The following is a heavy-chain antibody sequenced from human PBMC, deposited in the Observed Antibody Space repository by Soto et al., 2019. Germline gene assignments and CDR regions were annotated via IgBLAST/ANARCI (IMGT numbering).Heavy chain of an antibody. CDR2: LYDVDGT. D-gene: IGHD1-1*01. CDR3: ASWLEREHAYDI. Sequence: GGSLRLSCAALGLTVRGKKYITWVRQAPGKGLEWVSALYDVDGTYYADSAKGRFTISRDNSNNIIYLQMNSLGPDDTAVYYCASWLEREHAYDIWGLGTMVTVSS. CDR1: GLTVRGKKY. J-gene: IGHJ3*02. V-gene: IGHV3-53*01.